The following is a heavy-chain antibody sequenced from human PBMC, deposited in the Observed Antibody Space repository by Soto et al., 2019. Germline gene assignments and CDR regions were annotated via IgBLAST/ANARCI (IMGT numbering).Heavy chain of an antibody. V-gene: IGHV3-72*01. CDR3: AKYYYGSGSIRAFDI. CDR2: TKNIANSYTT. Sequence: GGSLRLSCAASGFTFSDHYMDWVRQAPGKGLEWVGRTKNIANSYTTKYAASVKGRFTISRDDSKNSLYLQMNSLKTEDTAVYYCAKYYYGSGSIRAFDIWGQGTMVTVSS. D-gene: IGHD3-10*01. CDR1: GFTFSDHY. J-gene: IGHJ3*02.